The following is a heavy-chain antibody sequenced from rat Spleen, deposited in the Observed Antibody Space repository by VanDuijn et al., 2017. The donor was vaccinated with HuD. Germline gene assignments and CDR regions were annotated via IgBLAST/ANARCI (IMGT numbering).Heavy chain of an antibody. CDR3: ARLGTEAIGNWFSY. J-gene: IGHJ3*01. V-gene: IGHV5-29*01. D-gene: IGHD1-11*01. Sequence: EVQLVESDGGLVQPGRSLKLSCAASGFTFSNYGMAWVRQAPKKGLEWVATIRYDGSSTFYRDSVRGRFTVSRDNAKSTLYLQMDSLTSEDTATYYCARLGTEAIGNWFSYWGQGTLVTVSS. CDR2: IRYDGSST. CDR1: GFTFSNYG.